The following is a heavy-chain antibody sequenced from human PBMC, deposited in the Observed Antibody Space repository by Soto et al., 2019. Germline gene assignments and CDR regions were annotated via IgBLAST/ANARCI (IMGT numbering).Heavy chain of an antibody. D-gene: IGHD1-26*01. CDR1: GFTFSSYS. V-gene: IGHV3-21*01. Sequence: EVQLVESGGGLVKPGGSLRLSCAASGFTFSSYSMNWVRQAPGKGLEWVSSISSSSSYIYYADSVKGRFPISRDNAKNSLYLQMNSLRAEDTAVYYCARVVGAITGWFDPWGQGTLVTVSS. CDR2: ISSSSSYI. J-gene: IGHJ5*02. CDR3: ARVVGAITGWFDP.